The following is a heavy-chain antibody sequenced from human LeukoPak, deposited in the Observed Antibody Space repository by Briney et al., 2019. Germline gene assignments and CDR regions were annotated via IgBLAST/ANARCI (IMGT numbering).Heavy chain of an antibody. J-gene: IGHJ4*02. CDR2: IYYSGST. D-gene: IGHD6-13*01. CDR1: GGSINSGGYY. CDR3: ARGRAAAGLFDY. Sequence: SETLSLTCTVSGGSINSGGYYRSWIRQHPGKGLEWIGYIYYSGSTYYNPSLKSRVTISVDTSKNQFSLKLSSVTAADTAVYYCARGRAAAGLFDYWGQGTLVTVSS. V-gene: IGHV4-31*03.